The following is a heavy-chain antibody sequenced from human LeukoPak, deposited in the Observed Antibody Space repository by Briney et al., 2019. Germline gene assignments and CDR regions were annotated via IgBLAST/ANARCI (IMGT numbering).Heavy chain of an antibody. Sequence: SETLSLTCTVSGGSISSGGYYWSWIRQHPGKGLEWIGYIYYSGSTYYNPSLKSRVTISVDTSKNQFSLKLSSVTAADTAVYYCARNPVDIVATIQVVEHHFDYWGQGTLVTVSS. CDR1: GGSISSGGYY. D-gene: IGHD5-12*01. CDR3: ARNPVDIVATIQVVEHHFDY. V-gene: IGHV4-31*03. J-gene: IGHJ4*02. CDR2: IYYSGST.